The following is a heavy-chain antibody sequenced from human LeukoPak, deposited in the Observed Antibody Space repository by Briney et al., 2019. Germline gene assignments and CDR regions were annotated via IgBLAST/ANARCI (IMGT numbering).Heavy chain of an antibody. CDR1: GYTFTGYY. Sequence: ASVKVSCKASGYTFTGYYMHWVRQAPGQGLEWMGWINPNSGGTNYAQKFQGRVTMTRDTSISTAYMELSRLRSDDTAVYYCARNVVGATTFDSWGQGTLVTVSS. V-gene: IGHV1-2*02. CDR2: INPNSGGT. CDR3: ARNVVGATTFDS. D-gene: IGHD1-26*01. J-gene: IGHJ4*02.